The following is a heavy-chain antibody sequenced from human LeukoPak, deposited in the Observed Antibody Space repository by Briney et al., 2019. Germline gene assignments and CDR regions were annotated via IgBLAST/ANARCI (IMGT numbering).Heavy chain of an antibody. CDR1: GYTFTGYY. V-gene: IGHV1-2*02. D-gene: IGHD3-10*01. J-gene: IGHJ6*02. Sequence: ASVKVSCKASGYTFTGYYMHWVRQAPEQGLEWMGWINPNSGGTNYAQKFQGRVTMTRDTSISTAYMELSRLRSDDTAVYYCARLELLQYYYGSGSPSYGMDVWGQGTTVTVSS. CDR2: INPNSGGT. CDR3: ARLELLQYYYGSGSPSYGMDV.